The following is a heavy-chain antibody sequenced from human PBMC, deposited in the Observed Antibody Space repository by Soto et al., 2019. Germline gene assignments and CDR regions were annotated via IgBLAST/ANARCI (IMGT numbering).Heavy chain of an antibody. Sequence: QVQLVQSGAEVKKPGASVKVSCKASGYTFTSYAMHWVRQAPGQRLEWMGWINAGNGNTKYSQKFQGRVTITRDTSASTAYMELSSLRSEDTAVYYCARIEVVGRSNEYYFDYWGQGTLVTVSS. V-gene: IGHV1-3*01. J-gene: IGHJ4*02. CDR2: INAGNGNT. D-gene: IGHD2-21*01. CDR3: ARIEVVGRSNEYYFDY. CDR1: GYTFTSYA.